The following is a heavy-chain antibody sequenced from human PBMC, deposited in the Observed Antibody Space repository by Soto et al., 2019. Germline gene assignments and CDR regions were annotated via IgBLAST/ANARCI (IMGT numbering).Heavy chain of an antibody. Sequence: EVQLVETGGGLIQPGGSLRLSCAASGFTVSRNYMSWVRQAPGKGLEWVSVIYSGGSTYYADSVKGRFTISRDNSKNTLYLQMNSLRAEDTAVYYCARDNVGFGASPYYYGMDVWGQGTTVTVSS. D-gene: IGHD3-10*01. J-gene: IGHJ6*02. V-gene: IGHV3-53*02. CDR2: IYSGGST. CDR3: ARDNVGFGASPYYYGMDV. CDR1: GFTVSRNY.